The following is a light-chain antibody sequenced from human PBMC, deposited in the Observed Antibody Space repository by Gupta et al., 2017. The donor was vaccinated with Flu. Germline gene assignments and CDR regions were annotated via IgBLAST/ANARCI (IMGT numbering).Light chain of an antibody. Sequence: EIVMTQSPATLSVSPGERATLSCRASQSVSSNLAWYQQKPGQAPRLLIYAASTRATGSPDRFRGIGYGKECTLTISSLQSEECAVYYCQQYKDGHPLSITFGGGTKVEIK. V-gene: IGKV3-15*01. CDR2: AAS. J-gene: IGKJ4*01. CDR1: QSVSSN. CDR3: QQYKDGHPLSIT.